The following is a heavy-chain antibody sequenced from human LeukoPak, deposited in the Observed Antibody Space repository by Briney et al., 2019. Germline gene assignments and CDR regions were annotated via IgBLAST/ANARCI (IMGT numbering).Heavy chain of an antibody. CDR3: ARGGTRFDP. Sequence: PSETLSLTCTVSGGPISSYYWSWIRQPPGKGLEWIGYIYYSGSTNYNPSLKSRVTISVDTSKNQFSLRLSSVTAADTAVYYCARGGTRFDPWGQGTLVTVSS. CDR2: IYYSGST. D-gene: IGHD3-16*01. CDR1: GGPISSYY. V-gene: IGHV4-59*01. J-gene: IGHJ5*02.